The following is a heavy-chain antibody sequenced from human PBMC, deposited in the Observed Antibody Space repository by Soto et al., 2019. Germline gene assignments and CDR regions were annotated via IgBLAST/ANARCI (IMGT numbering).Heavy chain of an antibody. CDR1: GGSISSSSYY. V-gene: IGHV4-39*01. Sequence: PSVTMSVTCTVSGGSISSSSYYWGWIRQPPGKGLECIGSIYSSGSTYYNPSLKSRVTISVDTSKNQLSLQLSSVTAADTAVYYCASGLSAVIVPRPFDPWGQGTLVTVSS. CDR3: ASGLSAVIVPRPFDP. J-gene: IGHJ5*02. CDR2: IYSSGST. D-gene: IGHD2-2*01.